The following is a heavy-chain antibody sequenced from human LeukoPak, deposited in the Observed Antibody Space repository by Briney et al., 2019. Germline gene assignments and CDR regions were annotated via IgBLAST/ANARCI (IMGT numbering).Heavy chain of an antibody. CDR3: ARVGGMGAYYYYGMDV. D-gene: IGHD3-16*01. Sequence: PGGSLRLSCAASGFTVSSNYMSWVRQAPGKGLEWVSVIYSGGSTYYADSVKGRFTISRDNSKNTLYLQMNSLRAEDTAVYYCARVGGMGAYYYYGMDVWGKGTTVTVSS. CDR2: IYSGGST. V-gene: IGHV3-53*01. CDR1: GFTVSSNY. J-gene: IGHJ6*04.